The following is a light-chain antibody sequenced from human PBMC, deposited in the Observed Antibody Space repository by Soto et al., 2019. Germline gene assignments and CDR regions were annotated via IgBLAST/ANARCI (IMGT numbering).Light chain of an antibody. CDR1: QSLSSSY. Sequence: XXAXXSXRASQSLSSSYLAWYQQKPGQSPRLLIYGASSRATGIPDRFSGSGSGTDFTLTISGLEPEDSAVYYCQQYGTSPRTFGQGTKVDI. CDR3: QQYGTSPRT. J-gene: IGKJ1*01. CDR2: GAS. V-gene: IGKV3-20*01.